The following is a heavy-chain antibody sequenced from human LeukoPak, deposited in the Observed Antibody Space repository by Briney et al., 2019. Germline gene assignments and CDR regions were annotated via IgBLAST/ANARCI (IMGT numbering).Heavy chain of an antibody. V-gene: IGHV3-30*18. CDR3: AKSERISTYHDILTGYYTPYYFDY. D-gene: IGHD3-9*01. Sequence: PGGSLRLSCAASGFTFSSYGMHWVRQAPGKGLEWVAVISYDGSNKYYADSVKGRFTISRDNSKNTLYLQMNSLRAEDTAVYYCAKSERISTYHDILTGYYTPYYFDYWGQGTLVTVSS. J-gene: IGHJ4*02. CDR2: ISYDGSNK. CDR1: GFTFSSYG.